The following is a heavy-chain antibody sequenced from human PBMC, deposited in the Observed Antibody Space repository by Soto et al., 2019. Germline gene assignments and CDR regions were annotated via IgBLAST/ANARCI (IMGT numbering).Heavy chain of an antibody. V-gene: IGHV3-23*01. CDR1: GFVFSTFA. D-gene: IGHD3-22*01. CDR3: AKTRIGYYSFDY. CDR2: VSGSADGT. J-gene: IGHJ4*02. Sequence: GGSLRLSCAASGFVFSTFAMTWVRQAPGRGLEWVSTVSGSADGTYYADSVKGRFTISRDNSKNTLFLQMNSLRAEDTAVYYCAKTRIGYYSFDYWGQGTLVTVSS.